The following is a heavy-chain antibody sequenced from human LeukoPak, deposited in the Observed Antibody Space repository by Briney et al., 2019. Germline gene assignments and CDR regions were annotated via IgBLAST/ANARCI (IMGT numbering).Heavy chain of an antibody. J-gene: IGHJ4*02. D-gene: IGHD5-24*01. CDR1: GFTLSDHN. Sequence: PGGSLRLSCAASGFTLSDHNMDWVRQAPGKGLERVGRTRNKPSSYTTEYAASVKGRFTISRDDSKNALYLQMNGLKTEDTAVYYCARDRDGYTGADYWGQGTLVTVSS. CDR2: TRNKPSSYTT. V-gene: IGHV3-72*01. CDR3: ARDRDGYTGADY.